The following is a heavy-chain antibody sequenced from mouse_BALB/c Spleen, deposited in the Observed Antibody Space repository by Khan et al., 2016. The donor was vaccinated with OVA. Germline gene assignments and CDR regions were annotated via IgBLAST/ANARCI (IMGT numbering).Heavy chain of an antibody. CDR2: ISYSGST. J-gene: IGHJ2*01. V-gene: IGHV3-2*02. Sequence: VQLKESEPGLVKPSQSLSLTCTVTGYSITSGYGWNWIRQFPGNKLEWMGYISYSGSTNYNPSLKSRISITRDTSKNQFFLQLNSVTTEDTVTYYCARTARIKYWGQGTTLIVSS. D-gene: IGHD1-2*01. CDR1: GYSITSGYG. CDR3: ARTARIKY.